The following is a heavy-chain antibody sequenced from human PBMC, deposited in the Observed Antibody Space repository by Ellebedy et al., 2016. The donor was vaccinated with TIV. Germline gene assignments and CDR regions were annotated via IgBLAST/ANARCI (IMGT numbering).Heavy chain of an antibody. V-gene: IGHV1-46*01. CDR3: ARETPSTGYFTY. CDR2: NDPSGAST. CDR1: AYTFTTYF. D-gene: IGHD1-1*01. Sequence: AASVKVSCKASAYTFTTYFMHWVRQAPGQGLEWMGTNDPSGASTSYAKKFQGRVTLTRDTSTTTVYMELSRLGSEDTAVYYCARETPSTGYFTYWGQGTLVTVSS. J-gene: IGHJ4*02.